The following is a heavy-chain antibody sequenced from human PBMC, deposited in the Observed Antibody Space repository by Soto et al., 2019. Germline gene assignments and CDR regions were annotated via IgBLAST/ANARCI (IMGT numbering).Heavy chain of an antibody. CDR1: GGSISSSNW. D-gene: IGHD3-22*01. J-gene: IGHJ4*02. CDR3: ARLGNYYDSSPPVDY. CDR2: IYHSGST. Sequence: QVQLQESGPGLVKPSGTLSLTCAVSGGSISSSNWWSWVRQPPGKGLEWIGEIYHSGSTNYNPSPKSRVTISVDKSKNQFSLKLSTVTAADTAVYYCARLGNYYDSSPPVDYWGQGTLVTVSS. V-gene: IGHV4-4*02.